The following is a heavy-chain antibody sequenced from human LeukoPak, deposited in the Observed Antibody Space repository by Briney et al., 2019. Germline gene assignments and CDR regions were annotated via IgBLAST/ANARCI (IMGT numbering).Heavy chain of an antibody. CDR1: GFTFSSYS. CDR2: ISSSSSYI. J-gene: IGHJ4*02. CDR3: ARTTGGSGSYFFDY. D-gene: IGHD3-10*01. V-gene: IGHV3-21*01. Sequence: GGSLRLSCAASGFTFSSYSMNWTRQAPGKGLEWVSSISSSSSYIYYADSVKGRFTISRDNAKNSLYLQMNSLRAEDTAVYYCARTTGGSGSYFFDYWGQGTLVTVSS.